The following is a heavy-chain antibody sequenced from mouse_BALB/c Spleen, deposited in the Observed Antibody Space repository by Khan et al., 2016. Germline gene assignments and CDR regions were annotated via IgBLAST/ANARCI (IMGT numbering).Heavy chain of an antibody. J-gene: IGHJ4*01. Sequence: EVELVESGGGLVQPGGSRKLSCAASGFTFSSFGMHWVRQAPEKGLEWVAYISSGSSTIYYADTVKGRFTISRDNPKNILFLQMAGLRSEETAMYYCARAGTWAMDYWGQGTSVTVSS. CDR1: GFTFSSFG. CDR3: ARAGTWAMDY. D-gene: IGHD3-1*01. CDR2: ISSGSSTI. V-gene: IGHV5-17*02.